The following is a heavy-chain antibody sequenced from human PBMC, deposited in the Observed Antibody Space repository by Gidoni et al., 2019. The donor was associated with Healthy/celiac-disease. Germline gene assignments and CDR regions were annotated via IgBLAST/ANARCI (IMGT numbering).Heavy chain of an antibody. D-gene: IGHD3-10*01. V-gene: IGHV3-48*03. Sequence: EVQLVESGGGLVQPGGSLRLSCAPSGFPLRSYEWNWVRQATGTGLEWVSYISSSGSTIYYADSVKGRFTISRDNAKNSLYLQMNSLRAEDTAVYYCARAGGSGSYQWFDPWAREPWSPSPQ. J-gene: IGHJ5*02. CDR3: ARAGGSGSYQWFDP. CDR2: ISSSGSTI. CDR1: GFPLRSYE.